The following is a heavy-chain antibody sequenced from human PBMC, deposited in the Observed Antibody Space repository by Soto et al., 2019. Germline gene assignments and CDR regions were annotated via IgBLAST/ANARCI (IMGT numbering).Heavy chain of an antibody. CDR1: GFTFSDYY. CDR3: ASLPQGYYDRSGRPVDY. D-gene: IGHD3-22*01. Sequence: GGSLRLSCASSGFTFSDYYMSWIRQAPGKGLEWVAYISAGGSDIYYGDSVKGRFTVSRDNTKKSLYLQMSNLRADDTAIYYCASLPQGYYDRSGRPVDYWGHGALVTVSS. V-gene: IGHV3-11*01. J-gene: IGHJ4*01. CDR2: ISAGGSDI.